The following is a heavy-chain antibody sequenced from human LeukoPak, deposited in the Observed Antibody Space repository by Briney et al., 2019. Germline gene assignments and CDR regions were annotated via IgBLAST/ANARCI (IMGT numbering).Heavy chain of an antibody. CDR1: GFTFSNYA. D-gene: IGHD1-26*01. CDR3: ARRGAATDAFDI. CDR2: ISGSSTDI. V-gene: IGHV3-21*01. J-gene: IGHJ3*02. Sequence: PGGSLRLSCAASGFTFSNYAMNWVRQAPGKGLEWVSSISGSSTDIYYADSVKGRFTISRDNAKNTLYLQMNSLRAEDTAMYYCARRGAATDAFDIWGQGTMVTVSS.